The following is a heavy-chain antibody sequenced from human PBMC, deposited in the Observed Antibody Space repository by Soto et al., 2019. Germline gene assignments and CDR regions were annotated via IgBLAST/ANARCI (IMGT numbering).Heavy chain of an antibody. CDR2: IWYDGSNK. J-gene: IGHJ4*02. V-gene: IGHV3-33*01. D-gene: IGHD3-22*01. Sequence: GWSLRLSCASSVFTFISYGMHWVRQAPGKGLEWVAVIWYDGSNKYYADSVKGRFTISRDNSKNTLYLQMNSLRAEDTAVYYCARAYYYDSSGYPPPGYWGQGTLVTVSS. CDR1: VFTFISYG. CDR3: ARAYYYDSSGYPPPGY.